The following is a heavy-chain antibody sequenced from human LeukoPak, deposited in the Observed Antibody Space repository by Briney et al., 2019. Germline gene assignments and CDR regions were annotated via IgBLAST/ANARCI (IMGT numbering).Heavy chain of an antibody. D-gene: IGHD4-17*01. CDR1: GDTFTTYA. V-gene: IGHV1-3*04. CDR2: INTGNGNT. J-gene: IGHJ4*02. Sequence: GASLKVSCTASGDTFTTYAIHWVRQAPGQRLEWMGWINTGNGNTKYLQKFQGRVTFTRDTSASTAYMELSSLRSEDTAVYYCASVDYGDYWGQGTLVTVSS. CDR3: ASVDYGDY.